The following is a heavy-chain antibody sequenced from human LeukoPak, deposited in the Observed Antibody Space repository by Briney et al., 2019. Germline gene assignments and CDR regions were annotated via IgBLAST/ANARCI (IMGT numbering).Heavy chain of an antibody. Sequence: SETLSLTCTVSGGSISSSSFFWAWIRQPPGKGLEWIGTVSYSGTTYYSPSLKSRVTISLDTSKNEFSLKLSSVTAADTAVYYCARSSGTYPWDYWGQGTLVTVSS. CDR2: VSYSGTT. CDR3: ARSSGTYPWDY. CDR1: GGSISSSSFF. J-gene: IGHJ4*02. V-gene: IGHV4-39*07. D-gene: IGHD1-26*01.